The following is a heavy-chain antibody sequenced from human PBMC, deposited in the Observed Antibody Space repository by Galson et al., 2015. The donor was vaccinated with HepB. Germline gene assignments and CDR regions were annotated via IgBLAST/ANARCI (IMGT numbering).Heavy chain of an antibody. V-gene: IGHV1-69*13. CDR2: IIPIFGRA. CDR3: ARGSPDYGDKPAPFNY. Sequence: SVKVSCKASGGTFSGYAIGWVRQAPGQGLEWMGGIIPIFGRANYAQKLQGRVTITADESTSTAYMDLSSLRSEDTAVYYCARGSPDYGDKPAPFNYWGQGTLVTVSS. D-gene: IGHD4-17*01. CDR1: GGTFSGYA. J-gene: IGHJ4*02.